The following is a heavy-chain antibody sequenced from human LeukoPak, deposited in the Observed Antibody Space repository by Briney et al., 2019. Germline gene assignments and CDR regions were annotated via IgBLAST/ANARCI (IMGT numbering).Heavy chain of an antibody. V-gene: IGHV1-3*03. CDR2: INAGNGNT. D-gene: IGHD3-10*01. CDR1: GYTFTSYA. CDR3: ARVVGEPRGYYFDY. Sequence: ASVKVSCKASGYTFTSYAMHWVRQAPGQRLEWMGWINAGNGNTKYSQEFQGRVTITRDTSASTAYMELSSLRSEDMAVYYCARVVGEPRGYYFDYWGQGTLVTVPS. J-gene: IGHJ4*02.